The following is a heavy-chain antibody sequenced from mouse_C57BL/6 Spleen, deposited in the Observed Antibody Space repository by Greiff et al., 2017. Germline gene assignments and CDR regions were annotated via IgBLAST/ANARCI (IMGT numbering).Heavy chain of an antibody. CDR2: IYPGDGDT. Sequence: QVQLQQSGPELVKPGASVKISCKASGYAFSSSWMNWVKQRPGKGLEWIGRIYPGDGDTNYNGKFKGKATLTADKSSSTAYMQLSSLTSEDSAVYFCAREGGKKIYCDFDVWGTGTSVTVSS. CDR1: GYAFSSSW. V-gene: IGHV1-82*01. J-gene: IGHJ1*03. CDR3: AREGGKKIYCDFDV.